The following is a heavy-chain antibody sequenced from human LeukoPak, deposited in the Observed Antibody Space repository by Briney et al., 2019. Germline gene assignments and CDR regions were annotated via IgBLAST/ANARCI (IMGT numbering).Heavy chain of an antibody. V-gene: IGHV4-38-2*02. J-gene: IGHJ4*02. CDR3: ARGNTVVTRNFDH. D-gene: IGHD4-23*01. CDR2: IYHSGST. Sequence: PSETLSLTCTVSGCSISSGYYWGWIRQPPGKGLEWIGSIYHSGSTYYNPSLKSRVTISVDTSKNQFSLKLSSVTAADTAVYYCARGNTVVTRNFDHWGQGTLVTVSS. CDR1: GCSISSGYY.